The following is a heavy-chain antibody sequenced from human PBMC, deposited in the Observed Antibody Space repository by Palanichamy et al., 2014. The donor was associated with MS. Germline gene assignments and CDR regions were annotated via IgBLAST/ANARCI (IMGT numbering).Heavy chain of an antibody. CDR2: ITGGNDYI. D-gene: IGHD1-20*01. CDR3: ARDGGITGSLGHWYFGL. V-gene: IGHV3-21*01. J-gene: IGHJ2*01. Sequence: EVQLVEVWGRAWSSLGGPVRLSCTASGFTFSTYNMNWVRQAPGKGLEWVSVITGGNDYIVYADSVKGRFTISRDNAKNSLYLQMNSLRAEDTAIYYCARDGGITGSLGHWYFGLWGRGTLVTVSS. CDR1: GFTFSTYN.